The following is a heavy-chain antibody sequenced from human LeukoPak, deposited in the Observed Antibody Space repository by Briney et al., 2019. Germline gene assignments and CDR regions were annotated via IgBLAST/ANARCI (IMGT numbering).Heavy chain of an antibody. CDR2: IYPGDSRT. CDR3: ACRKYTSPWSDP. V-gene: IGHV5-51*01. Sequence: GESLKISCKGSGDTFATYLIGWVRQLPGKGLEWMGVIYPGDSRTRYSPSLQGQVTTSADKSISTAYLQWSSLKASDTARYYCACRKYTSPWSDPWGQGTLVTVSS. D-gene: IGHD6-19*01. J-gene: IGHJ5*02. CDR1: GDTFATYL.